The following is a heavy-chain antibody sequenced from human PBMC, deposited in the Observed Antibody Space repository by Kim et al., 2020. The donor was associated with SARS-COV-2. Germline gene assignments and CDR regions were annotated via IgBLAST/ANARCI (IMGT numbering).Heavy chain of an antibody. CDR2: INAGNGNT. CDR3: ARDKITSYCTNGVCLPDY. J-gene: IGHJ4*02. D-gene: IGHD2-8*01. V-gene: IGHV1-3*01. CDR1: GYTFTSYA. Sequence: ASVKVSCKASGYTFTSYAMHWVRQAPGQRLEWMGWINAGNGNTKYSQKFQGRVTITRDTSASTAYMELSSLRAEDTAVYYCARDKITSYCTNGVCLPDYWGQGTLVTVSS.